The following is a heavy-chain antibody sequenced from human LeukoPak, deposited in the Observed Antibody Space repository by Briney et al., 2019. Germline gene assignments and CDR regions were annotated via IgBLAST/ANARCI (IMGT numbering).Heavy chain of an antibody. J-gene: IGHJ4*02. D-gene: IGHD6-13*01. Sequence: GGSLRLSCAASGFTFSRYDMHWVRQAPGKGLEWVAFMRYDGTNKYYADSVKGRFTISRDNSKNTLYLQMNSLRAEDTAVYYCARDRGSSSSYYFDYWGQGTLVTVSS. CDR1: GFTFSRYD. CDR3: ARDRGSSSSYYFDY. V-gene: IGHV3-30*02. CDR2: MRYDGTNK.